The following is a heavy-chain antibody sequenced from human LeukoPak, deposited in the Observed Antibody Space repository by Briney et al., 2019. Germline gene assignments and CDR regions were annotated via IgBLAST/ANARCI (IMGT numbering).Heavy chain of an antibody. J-gene: IGHJ6*02. Sequence: GGSLRLSCAASGLTFSSYAMSWVRQAPGKGLEWVSAISGSGGSTYYADSVKGRFTISRDNSKNTLYLQMNSLRAEDTAVYYCANHMWELHYGMDVWGQGTTVTVSS. CDR1: GLTFSSYA. CDR3: ANHMWELHYGMDV. V-gene: IGHV3-23*01. D-gene: IGHD1-26*01. CDR2: ISGSGGST.